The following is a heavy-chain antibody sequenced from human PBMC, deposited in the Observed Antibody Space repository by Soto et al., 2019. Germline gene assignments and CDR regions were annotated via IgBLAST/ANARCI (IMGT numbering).Heavy chain of an antibody. Sequence: QVQLVESGGGVVQPGRSLRLSCAASGFTFSSYGMHWVRQAPGKGLEWVAVISYDGSNKYYADSVKGRFTISRDNSKNTLYLQVNSLRAEDTAVYYCAKDSGSSWSSFDYWGQGTLVTVSS. CDR3: AKDSGSSWSSFDY. CDR1: GFTFSSYG. J-gene: IGHJ4*02. D-gene: IGHD6-13*01. V-gene: IGHV3-30*18. CDR2: ISYDGSNK.